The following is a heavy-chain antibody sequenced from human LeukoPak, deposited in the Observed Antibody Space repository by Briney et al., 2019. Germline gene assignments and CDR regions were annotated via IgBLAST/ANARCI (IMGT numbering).Heavy chain of an antibody. CDR3: ARVYPPGATPGPAIDY. CDR2: IYYSGST. D-gene: IGHD1-26*01. CDR1: GGSISSSSYY. Sequence: SETLSLTCTVSGGSISSSSYYWGWIRQPPGKGLEWIGSIYYSGSTYYNPSLKSRVTISVDTSKNQFSLKLSSVTAADTAVYYCARVYPPGATPGPAIDYWGRGTLVTVSS. V-gene: IGHV4-39*07. J-gene: IGHJ4*02.